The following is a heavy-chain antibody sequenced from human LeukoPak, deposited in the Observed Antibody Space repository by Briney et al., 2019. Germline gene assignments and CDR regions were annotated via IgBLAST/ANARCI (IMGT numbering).Heavy chain of an antibody. Sequence: SETLSLARPVDSGSIGSYYWSWIRQPPGKGLEWIGYIYYSGNTNYNPSLKSRVTISVDTSKNQFSLKLSSVTAADTAVYYCATTYYYGSGSYSLVYWGQGTLATVSS. J-gene: IGHJ4*02. CDR1: SGSIGSYY. CDR3: ATTYYYGSGSYSLVY. V-gene: IGHV4-59*01. D-gene: IGHD3-10*01. CDR2: IYYSGNT.